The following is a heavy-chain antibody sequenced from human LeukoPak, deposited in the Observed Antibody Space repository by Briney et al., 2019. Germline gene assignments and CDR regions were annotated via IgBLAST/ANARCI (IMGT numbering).Heavy chain of an antibody. V-gene: IGHV3-21*01. CDR1: GFTFSSYS. Sequence: PGGSLRLSCAASGFTFSSYSMTWVRQAPGKGLEWVSSISSSSSYIYYADSVKGRFTISRDNAKNSLYLQMNSLRAEDTAVYYCARVESGYYFPFDYWGQGTLVTVTS. J-gene: IGHJ4*02. CDR3: ARVESGYYFPFDY. D-gene: IGHD3-22*01. CDR2: ISSSSSYI.